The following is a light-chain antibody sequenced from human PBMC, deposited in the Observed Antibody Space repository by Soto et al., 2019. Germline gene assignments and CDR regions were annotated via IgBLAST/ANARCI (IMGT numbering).Light chain of an antibody. CDR1: SSNIARNY. V-gene: IGLV1-51*01. CDR2: DNN. J-gene: IGLJ1*01. Sequence: QSVLTQPPSVSAAPGHKVTISCSGSSSNIARNYVSWYQQLPGTAPKVLIYDNNKRPSGISDRFSGSKSGTSATLGITGLQTGDEADYYCGTWDSSLNDLYVLGTGTKVT. CDR3: GTWDSSLNDLYV.